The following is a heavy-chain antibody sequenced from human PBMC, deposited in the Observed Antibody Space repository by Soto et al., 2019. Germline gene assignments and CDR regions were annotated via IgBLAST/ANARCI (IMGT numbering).Heavy chain of an antibody. CDR2: IYNSGSA. V-gene: IGHV4-59*11. J-gene: IGHJ5*02. Sequence: SETLSLTCTVSGVSISSHYWSWNRQPPGKGLEWIGFIYNSGSASYNPSLQSRVTISVDTSKNQVSLKVTSVTAADSAVYYCARGKLAADLWGPGALVTVSS. CDR3: ARGKLAADL. CDR1: GVSISSHY.